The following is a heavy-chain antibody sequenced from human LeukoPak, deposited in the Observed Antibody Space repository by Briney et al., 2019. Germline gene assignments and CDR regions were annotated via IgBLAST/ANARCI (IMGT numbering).Heavy chain of an antibody. CDR3: AKLPVTNYYYDGVDV. Sequence: GGSLRLSCAASGFTFSRYAMTWVRQAPGKGLEWVSTISGSGGSTYYADSVKGRFSISGDNSKNTVYLQMISLRADDTAVYYCAKLPVTNYYYDGVDVWGQGTTVTVSS. CDR1: GFTFSRYA. D-gene: IGHD4-17*01. CDR2: ISGSGGST. V-gene: IGHV3-23*01. J-gene: IGHJ6*02.